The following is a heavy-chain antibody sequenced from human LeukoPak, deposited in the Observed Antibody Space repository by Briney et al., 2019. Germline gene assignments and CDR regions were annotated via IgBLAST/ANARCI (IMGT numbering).Heavy chain of an antibody. CDR3: ATHQEYSSSSLGY. CDR2: VDPEDGET. CDR1: GYTFTDYY. J-gene: IGHJ4*02. V-gene: IGHV1-69-2*01. D-gene: IGHD6-6*01. Sequence: ASVKVSCKVFGYTFTDYYTHWVQQAPGKGLEWMGLVDPEDGETIYAEKFQGRVTITADTSTDTAYMELSSLRSEDTAVYYCATHQEYSSSSLGYWGQGTLVTVSS.